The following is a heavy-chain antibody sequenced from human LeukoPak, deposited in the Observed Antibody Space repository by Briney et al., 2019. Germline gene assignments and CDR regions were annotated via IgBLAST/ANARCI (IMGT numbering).Heavy chain of an antibody. V-gene: IGHV4-39*01. Sequence: SETLSLTCTVSGGSISSSSYYWGWIRQPPGKGLEWIGSIYYSGSTYYNPSLKSRVTISVDTSKNQFSLKLSSVTAADTAAYYCARQLDYFDYWGQGTLVTVSS. CDR1: GGSISSSSYY. CDR3: ARQLDYFDY. J-gene: IGHJ4*02. CDR2: IYYSGST.